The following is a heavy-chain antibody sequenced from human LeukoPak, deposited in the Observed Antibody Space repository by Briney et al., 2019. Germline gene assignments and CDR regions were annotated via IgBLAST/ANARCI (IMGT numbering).Heavy chain of an antibody. CDR2: INPSGGST. D-gene: IGHD1-26*01. CDR3: ARDGESGSYGKY. CDR1: GGTFSSYA. Sequence: ASVKVSCKASGGTFSSYAISWVRQAPGQGLEWMGIINPSGGSTSYAQKFQGRVTMTRDTSTSTVYMELSSLRSEDTAVYYCARDGESGSYGKYWGQGTLVTVSS. V-gene: IGHV1-46*01. J-gene: IGHJ4*02.